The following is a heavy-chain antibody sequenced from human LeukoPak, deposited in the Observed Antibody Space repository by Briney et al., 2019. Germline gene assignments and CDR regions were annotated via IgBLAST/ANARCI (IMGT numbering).Heavy chain of an antibody. CDR2: IIPIFGTA. D-gene: IGHD6-19*01. Sequence: ASVTVSCKASGYTFTSYDINWVRQAPGQGLEWMGGIIPIFGTANYAQKFQGRVTITTDESTSTAYMELSSLRSEDTAVYYCARAAGLAFDYWGQGTLVTVSS. CDR1: GYTFTSYD. V-gene: IGHV1-69*05. J-gene: IGHJ4*02. CDR3: ARAAGLAFDY.